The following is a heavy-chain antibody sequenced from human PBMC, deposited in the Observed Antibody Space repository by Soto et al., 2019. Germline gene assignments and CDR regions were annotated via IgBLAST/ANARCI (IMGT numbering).Heavy chain of an antibody. V-gene: IGHV3-7*01. CDR1: GFSLSDYC. D-gene: IGHD6-19*01. Sequence: EVQLVESGGGLVKPGGSLRLSCAASGFSLSDYCMNWVRQAPGKGLEWVAIIKQDGSDRYYVDSVKGRFTISRDNAKNSLYLQMSSLRVEDTSLYYCSRGRGWRHDYWCQGTLVTVYS. CDR2: IKQDGSDR. J-gene: IGHJ4*02. CDR3: SRGRGWRHDY.